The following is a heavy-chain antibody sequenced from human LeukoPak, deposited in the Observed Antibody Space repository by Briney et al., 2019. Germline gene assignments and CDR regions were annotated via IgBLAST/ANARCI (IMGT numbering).Heavy chain of an antibody. CDR1: GGSVSDYY. Sequence: PSETLSLTCTISGGSVSDYYWSWIRQSPGKGLEWIGYIYYTGSTNYSPSLKSRVTISADTSQNQFSLKLSSVTAAHPAVYYCASRKLANAYWGQGTLVTVSS. D-gene: IGHD1-1*01. V-gene: IGHV4-59*02. CDR2: IYYTGST. CDR3: ASRKLANAY. J-gene: IGHJ4*02.